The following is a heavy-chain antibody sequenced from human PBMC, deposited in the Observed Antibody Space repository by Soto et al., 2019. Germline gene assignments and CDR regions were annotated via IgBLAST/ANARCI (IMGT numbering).Heavy chain of an antibody. CDR3: ARALRELAGTGGPQSYYYYYYGLDV. D-gene: IGHD6-19*01. V-gene: IGHV3-48*03. Sequence: EVQLEESGGGLEQPGGSLRLSCAASGFTFSSYEMIWVRQAPGKGLEWVSYISSSGDPVYYADSVRGRFTISRDNAKNSVSLQMSSLRFEDTAVYYCARALRELAGTGGPQSYYYYYYGLDVWGQGTTVTVSS. CDR1: GFTFSSYE. CDR2: ISSSGDPV. J-gene: IGHJ6*02.